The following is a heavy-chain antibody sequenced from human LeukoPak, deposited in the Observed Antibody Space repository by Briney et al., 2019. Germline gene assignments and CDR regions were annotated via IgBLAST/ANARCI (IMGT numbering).Heavy chain of an antibody. V-gene: IGHV4-34*01. Sequence: PSETLSLTCAVYGGSFSDYYWSWIRQPPGKGLEWIGEISHSGSTNYNPSLKSRVTISVDTSKNQFSLKLSSVTAAGTAVYYCARRPPVSSGWLDYWGQGTLVTVSS. CDR3: ARRPPVSSGWLDY. D-gene: IGHD6-19*01. CDR2: ISHSGST. CDR1: GGSFSDYY. J-gene: IGHJ4*02.